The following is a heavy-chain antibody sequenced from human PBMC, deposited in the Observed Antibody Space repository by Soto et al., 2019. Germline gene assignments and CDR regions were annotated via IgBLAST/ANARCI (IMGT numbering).Heavy chain of an antibody. CDR3: AKGDNLGPKTGYAFDP. V-gene: IGHV6-1*01. CDR1: GDSVSSNTAS. Sequence: SQTLSLTCAISGDSVSSNTASWNWIRQSPSRGLEWLGRTYFRSKWYNDYAVSVRSRIIINPDTSNNQFTLQLNSVTPEDTAVYFCAKGDNLGPKTGYAFDPWGQGIMVTVSS. J-gene: IGHJ5*02. D-gene: IGHD5-12*01. CDR2: TYFRSKWYN.